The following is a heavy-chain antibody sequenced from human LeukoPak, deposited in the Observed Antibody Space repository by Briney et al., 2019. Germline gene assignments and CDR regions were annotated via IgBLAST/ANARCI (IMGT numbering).Heavy chain of an antibody. Sequence: PGGSLRLSCAASGFTFDDYAMRWVRQAPGKGLEWVSGISWNSGSIGYADSVKGRFTISRDNAKNSLYLQMNSLRAEDTALYYCARGGPTGALDYWGQGTLVTVSS. V-gene: IGHV3-9*01. CDR2: ISWNSGSI. J-gene: IGHJ4*02. CDR1: GFTFDDYA. CDR3: ARGGPTGALDY. D-gene: IGHD7-27*01.